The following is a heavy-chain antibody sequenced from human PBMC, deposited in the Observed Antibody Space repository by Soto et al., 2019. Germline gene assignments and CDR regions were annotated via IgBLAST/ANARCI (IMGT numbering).Heavy chain of an antibody. CDR2: INHSGST. CDR3: ARYGSGSYYPTTFDY. J-gene: IGHJ4*02. V-gene: IGHV4-34*01. D-gene: IGHD3-10*01. Sequence: SETLSLTCAVYGGSFSGYYWTWIRQPPGTGLEWIGEINHSGSTNYNPSLKSRVTISVDTSKNQFSLKLSSVTAADTAVYFCARYGSGSYYPTTFDYWGQGTLVTVS. CDR1: GGSFSGYY.